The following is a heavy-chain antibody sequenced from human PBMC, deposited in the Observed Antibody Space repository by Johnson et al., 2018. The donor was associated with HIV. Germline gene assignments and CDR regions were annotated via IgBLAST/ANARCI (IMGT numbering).Heavy chain of an antibody. J-gene: IGHJ3*02. CDR1: GFTF. V-gene: IGHV3-33*08. Sequence: QVQLVESGGGVVQPGRSLRLSCVASGFTFRARQAPGKGLEWVAFIRYDGSNKYYADSVKGRFTISRDNSKNTLYLQMNSLKTEDTAVYYCTSLVGAYAFDIWGQGTMVTVSS. CDR2: IRYDGSNK. D-gene: IGHD1-26*01. CDR3: TSLVGAYAFDI.